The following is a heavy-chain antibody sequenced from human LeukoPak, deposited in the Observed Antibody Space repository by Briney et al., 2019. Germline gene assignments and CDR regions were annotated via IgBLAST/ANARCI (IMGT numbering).Heavy chain of an antibody. V-gene: IGHV4-4*02. CDR2: ISLWGST. CDR1: GGSIRSSKY. Sequence: SETLSLTCGVSGGSIRSSKYWSWVRQPPGMGLEWIGQISLWGSTSYNPSLNRRVTISIDKSRNQLSLTLNCVTAAHTAFYYCARHGGYRFDFWGQGALVTVSS. D-gene: IGHD3-16*01. J-gene: IGHJ4*02. CDR3: ARHGGYRFDF.